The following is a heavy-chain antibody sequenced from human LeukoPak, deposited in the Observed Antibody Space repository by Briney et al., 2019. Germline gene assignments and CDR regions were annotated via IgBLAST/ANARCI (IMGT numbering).Heavy chain of an antibody. D-gene: IGHD1-26*01. CDR1: GYSFDSYW. CDR3: TRRQVEGTVDWFDP. CDR2: ISPGDSDT. V-gene: IGHV5-51*01. J-gene: IGHJ5*02. Sequence: GESLKISCKGSGYSFDSYWIGWVRQMPGKGLERKGIISPGDSDTRYSPSFQGQVTISADKSITTAYLQWSSLEASDTAMYYCTRRQVEGTVDWFDPWGQGTLVTVTS.